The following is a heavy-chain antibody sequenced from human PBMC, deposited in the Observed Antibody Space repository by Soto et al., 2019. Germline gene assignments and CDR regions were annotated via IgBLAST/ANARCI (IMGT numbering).Heavy chain of an antibody. CDR1: GFTFSSYA. CDR3: ARDLQQLVMYYFDY. V-gene: IGHV3-30-3*01. D-gene: IGHD6-13*01. J-gene: IGHJ4*02. Sequence: GGSLRLSCAASGFTFSSYAVHWVRQAPGKGLEWVAVISYDGSNKYYADSVKGRFTISRDNSKNTLYLQMNSLRAEDTAVYYCARDLQQLVMYYFDYWGQGTLVTVSS. CDR2: ISYDGSNK.